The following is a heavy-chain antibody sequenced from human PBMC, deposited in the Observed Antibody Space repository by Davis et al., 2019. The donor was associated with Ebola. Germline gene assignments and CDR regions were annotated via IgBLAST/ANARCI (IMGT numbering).Heavy chain of an antibody. CDR1: GDSVSGQSGA. CDR2: TYYTSKWYN. D-gene: IGHD5-24*01. Sequence: HSQTLSLTCAISGDSVSGQSGAWNRIRQSPSRGLEWLGRTYYTSKWYNHYAASVKSRTTINPDTSKNQFSLQLNSVTPEDTAVYYCARGWLRTGLDIWGQGTMVIVSS. J-gene: IGHJ3*02. CDR3: ARGWLRTGLDI. V-gene: IGHV6-1*01.